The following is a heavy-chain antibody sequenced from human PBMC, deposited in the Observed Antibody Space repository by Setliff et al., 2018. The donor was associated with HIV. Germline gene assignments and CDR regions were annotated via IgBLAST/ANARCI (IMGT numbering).Heavy chain of an antibody. CDR2: ISAYNGNA. CDR1: GYTFISYG. V-gene: IGHV1-18*01. CDR3: ARVGWGSFTDY. D-gene: IGHD3-16*01. Sequence: ASVKVSCKASGYTFISYGISWVRQAPGQGLEWMGWISAYNGNANYAQKFQGRVTMTTDTSTSTAYMEVTSLRFEDTAVYYCARVGWGSFTDYWGQGTLVTVSS. J-gene: IGHJ4*02.